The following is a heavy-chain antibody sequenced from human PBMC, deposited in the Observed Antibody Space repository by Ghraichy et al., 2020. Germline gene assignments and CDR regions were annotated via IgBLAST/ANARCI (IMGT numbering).Heavy chain of an antibody. V-gene: IGHV4-39*01. CDR1: GGSISSSSYY. CDR3: ARHNVRYFDWLLPTVLYYFDY. D-gene: IGHD3-9*01. CDR2: IYYSGST. Sequence: SETLSLTCTVSGGSISSSSYYWGWVRQPPGKGLEWIGSIYYSGSTYYNPSLKSRVTISVDTSKNQFSLKLSSVTAADTALFYCARHNVRYFDWLLPTVLYYFDYWGQGTLVTVSS. J-gene: IGHJ4*02.